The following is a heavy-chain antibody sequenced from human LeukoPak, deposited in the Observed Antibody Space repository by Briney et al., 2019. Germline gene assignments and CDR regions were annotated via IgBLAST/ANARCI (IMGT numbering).Heavy chain of an antibody. Sequence: SVKVSCKASGYTFTGYYMHWVRQAPAQGPDWMGRINPNSGGTNYAQQLEGRVTMTRDTSISTASMDLSRLRSDDTAVYYCARARDGYNYWFAPWGQGTLVTVSS. CDR2: INPNSGGT. D-gene: IGHD5-24*01. CDR1: GYTFTGYY. CDR3: ARARDGYNYWFAP. V-gene: IGHV1-2*06. J-gene: IGHJ5*02.